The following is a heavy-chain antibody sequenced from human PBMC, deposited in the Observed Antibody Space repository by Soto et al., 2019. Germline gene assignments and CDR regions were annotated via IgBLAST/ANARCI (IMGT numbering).Heavy chain of an antibody. Sequence: PGGSLRLSCAASGFTFSSYSMNWVRQAPGKGLEWVSSISSGSSYMFYADSVKGRFTISRDNSKNSLYLQMNSLRAEDTAVYYCARHSAHTVADTTPFNYWGQGTLVTVSS. V-gene: IGHV3-21*01. CDR3: ARHSAHTVADTTPFNY. D-gene: IGHD6-19*01. CDR1: GFTFSSYS. J-gene: IGHJ4*02. CDR2: ISSGSSYM.